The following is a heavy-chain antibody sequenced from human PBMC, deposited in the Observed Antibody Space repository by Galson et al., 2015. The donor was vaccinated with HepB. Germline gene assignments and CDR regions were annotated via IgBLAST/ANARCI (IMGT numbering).Heavy chain of an antibody. CDR2: ITSSGDST. D-gene: IGHD3-16*02. CDR3: ARHHRYNDY. CDR1: GITLSSYA. Sequence: SLRLSCAASGITLSSYAMSWVRQAPGKGLEWVSVITSSGDSTYYADSVKGRFTISRDNSKNTLYLQMNSLRAEDTALYYCARHHRYNDYWGQGTLVTVSS. V-gene: IGHV3-23*01. J-gene: IGHJ4*02.